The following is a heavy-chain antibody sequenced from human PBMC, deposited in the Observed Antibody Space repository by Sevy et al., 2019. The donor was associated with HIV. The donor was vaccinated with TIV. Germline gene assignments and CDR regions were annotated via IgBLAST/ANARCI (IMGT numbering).Heavy chain of an antibody. Sequence: GGSLRLSCVGSGFRFSGYYMNWIRQAPGKGLEWVSYISGTGNTKYYTDSVKGRFTISRDNAKKSLYLQMNSLRAEDTAVYYCARDHVKDGDLGDYYYFAMDVWGQGTSVTVSS. J-gene: IGHJ6*02. D-gene: IGHD4-17*01. CDR3: ARDHVKDGDLGDYYYFAMDV. CDR2: ISGTGNTK. CDR1: GFRFSGYY. V-gene: IGHV3-11*01.